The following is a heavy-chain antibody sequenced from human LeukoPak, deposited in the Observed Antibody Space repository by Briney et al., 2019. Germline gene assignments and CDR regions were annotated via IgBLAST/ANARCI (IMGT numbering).Heavy chain of an antibody. V-gene: IGHV3-23*01. CDR2: ISGSGGST. Sequence: PGGSLRLSCAASGFTFSSYAMSWVRQAPGKGLEWVSAISGSGGSTYYADSVKGRFTISRDNSKNTLYLQMNSLRAEDTAVYYCAKGGRITMVRGVIKDPCWFDPWGQGTLVTVSS. D-gene: IGHD3-10*01. CDR1: GFTFSSYA. CDR3: AKGGRITMVRGVIKDPCWFDP. J-gene: IGHJ5*02.